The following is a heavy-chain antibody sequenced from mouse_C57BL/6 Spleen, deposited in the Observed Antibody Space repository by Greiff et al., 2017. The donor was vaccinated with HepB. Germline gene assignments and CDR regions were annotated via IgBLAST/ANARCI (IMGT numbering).Heavy chain of an antibody. CDR1: GFTFSSYA. V-gene: IGHV5-4*01. D-gene: IGHD3-2*02. CDR3: ARDGGSGKAWFAY. J-gene: IGHJ3*01. CDR2: ISDGGSYT. Sequence: EVKVEESGGGLVKPGGSLKLSCAASGFTFSSYAMSWVRQTPEKRLEWVATISDGGSYTYYPDNVKGRFTISRDNAKNNLYLQMSHLKSEDTAMYYCARDGGSGKAWFAYWGQGTLVTVSA.